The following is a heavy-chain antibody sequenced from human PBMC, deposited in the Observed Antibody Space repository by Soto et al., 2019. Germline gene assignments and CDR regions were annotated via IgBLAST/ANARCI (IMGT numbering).Heavy chain of an antibody. D-gene: IGHD6-13*01. CDR2: ISATNGNT. J-gene: IGHJ4*02. CDR1: GYTFTSYG. Sequence: QVHLVQSGAEVKKPGASVKVSCAASGYTFTSYGLNWVRQAPGQGLEWMGWISATNGNTDYAQKVQGRVTLTTDTSTRTAYMELRSQRSDDTAIYYCARGGRAASFLDYWGQGTLVTVSS. CDR3: ARGGRAASFLDY. V-gene: IGHV1-18*01.